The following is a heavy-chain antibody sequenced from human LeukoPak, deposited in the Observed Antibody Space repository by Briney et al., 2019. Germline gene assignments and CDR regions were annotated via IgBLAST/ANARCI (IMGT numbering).Heavy chain of an antibody. CDR1: GGSFSGYY. J-gene: IGHJ4*02. D-gene: IGHD1-26*01. CDR3: ARLGSGSYFLGFRPYYFDY. CDR2: INHSGST. Sequence: YPSETLSLTCAVYGGSFSGYYWSWIRQPPGKGLEWTGEINHSGSTNYNPSLKSRVTISVDTSKNQFSLKLSSVTAADTAVYYCARLGSGSYFLGFRPYYFDYWGQGTLVTVSS. V-gene: IGHV4-34*01.